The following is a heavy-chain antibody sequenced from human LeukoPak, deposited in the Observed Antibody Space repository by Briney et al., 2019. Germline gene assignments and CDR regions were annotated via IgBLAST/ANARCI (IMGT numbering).Heavy chain of an antibody. V-gene: IGHV4-34*01. Sequence: SETLSLTCAVYGGSFSGYYWSWIRQAPGKRLDWIGEINQSGSTNYNPSLKSRATISVGTSKNQLSLKLSSVTAADTAVYYCATTYYNILTGHIPLWGQGTLVTVSS. CDR1: GGSFSGYY. CDR3: ATTYYNILTGHIPL. J-gene: IGHJ4*02. CDR2: INQSGST. D-gene: IGHD3-9*01.